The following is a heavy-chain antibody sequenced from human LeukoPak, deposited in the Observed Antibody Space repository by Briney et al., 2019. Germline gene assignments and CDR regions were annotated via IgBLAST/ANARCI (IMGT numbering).Heavy chain of an antibody. V-gene: IGHV5-51*01. CDR3: ARQITMVRGVIVYFDY. J-gene: IGHJ4*02. D-gene: IGHD3-10*01. CDR2: IYPGDSDT. Sequence: GESLKISCKGSGHSFTSYWIGWVRQMPGKGLEWMGIIYPGDSDTRYSPSFQGQVTISADKSISTAYLQWSSLKASDTAMYYCARQITMVRGVIVYFDYWGQGTLVTVSS. CDR1: GHSFTSYW.